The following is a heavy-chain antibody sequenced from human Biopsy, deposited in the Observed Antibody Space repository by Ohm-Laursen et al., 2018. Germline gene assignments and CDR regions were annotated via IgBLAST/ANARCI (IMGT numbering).Heavy chain of an antibody. CDR3: VREPKTGTAEAWYFDL. D-gene: IGHD3-9*01. V-gene: IGHV4-31*03. CDR1: GDSVQPSGNF. Sequence: SHTLSLTRSVSGDSVQPSGNFWAWVPRPPARALEWIGYISYHERTHYNPSLTSRLAISFDTSNNRISLQLRSVSVSDTAVYYCVREPKTGTAEAWYFDLWGRGSRVTVPS. CDR2: ISYHERT. J-gene: IGHJ2*01.